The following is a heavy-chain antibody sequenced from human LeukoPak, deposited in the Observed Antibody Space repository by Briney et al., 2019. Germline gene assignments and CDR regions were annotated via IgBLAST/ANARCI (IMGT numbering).Heavy chain of an antibody. J-gene: IGHJ5*02. CDR3: ARGRYSSPNWFDP. D-gene: IGHD6-13*01. CDR1: GFTVSSSY. Sequence: PGGSLRLSCAASGFTVSSSYMSWVRQAPGKGLEWVSVIYSGGSTYYADSVKGRFTISRDNSKNTLYLQMNSLRAEDTAVYYCARGRYSSPNWFDPWGQGTLVTVSS. V-gene: IGHV3-66*01. CDR2: IYSGGST.